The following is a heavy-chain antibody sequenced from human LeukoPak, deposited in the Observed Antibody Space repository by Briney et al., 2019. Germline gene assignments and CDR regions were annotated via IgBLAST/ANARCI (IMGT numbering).Heavy chain of an antibody. J-gene: IGHJ4*02. CDR3: VRSFSGSRGY. Sequence: GGSLRLSCAASGFTLSNYWVHWVRQAPGEGLVWVSRINEPGTWPTYEDSVRGRFTISRDDAKNTVSLHMKNLRAEDTAVYYCVRSFSGSRGYWGQGTLVTVSS. CDR1: GFTLSNYW. D-gene: IGHD7-27*01. CDR2: INEPGTWP. V-gene: IGHV3-74*03.